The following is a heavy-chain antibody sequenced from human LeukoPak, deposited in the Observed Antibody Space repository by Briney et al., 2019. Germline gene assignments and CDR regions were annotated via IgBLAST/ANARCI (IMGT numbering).Heavy chain of an antibody. V-gene: IGHV1-69*06. CDR2: IIPIFGTA. D-gene: IGHD6-13*01. Sequence: ASVKVSCKASGGTFSSYAISWVRQAPGPGLEWMGGIIPIFGTANYAQKFQGRVTITADKSTSTAYMELSSLRSEDTAVYYCARDRPSGIAAAGTGWFDPWGQGTLVSVSS. CDR3: ARDRPSGIAAAGTGWFDP. J-gene: IGHJ5*02. CDR1: GGTFSSYA.